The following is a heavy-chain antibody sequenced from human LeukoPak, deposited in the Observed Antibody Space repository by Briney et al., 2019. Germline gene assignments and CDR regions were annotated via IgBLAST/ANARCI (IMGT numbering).Heavy chain of an antibody. CDR2: IDPSDSYI. J-gene: IGHJ6*02. CDR3: ARVRVTTSLYYYYGFDV. V-gene: IGHV5-10-1*01. CDR1: GYSFTNYW. D-gene: IGHD4-17*01. Sequence: GESLQISCQGSGYSFTNYWISWVRQMPGKGLEWMGRIDPSDSYINYSPSFQGHVTISADKSISTAYLQWSSLKASDTAIYYCARVRVTTSLYYYYGFDVWGQGTTVTVSS.